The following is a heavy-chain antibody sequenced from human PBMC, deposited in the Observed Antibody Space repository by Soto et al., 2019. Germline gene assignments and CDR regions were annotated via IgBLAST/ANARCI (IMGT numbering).Heavy chain of an antibody. V-gene: IGHV4-31*03. CDR1: GVSITSGGFH. CDR2: IHYSGTT. D-gene: IGHD1-26*01. CDR3: ARVPVRRGSYFHGTDV. Sequence: SSETLSLTCSVSGVSITSGGFHWSWIRQYPGKGLECIGYIHYSGTTHYSPSLKGRMSISVDTPKSQFSLRLASVTAADTAVYFCARVPVRRGSYFHGTDVWGQGTTVTVSS. J-gene: IGHJ6*02.